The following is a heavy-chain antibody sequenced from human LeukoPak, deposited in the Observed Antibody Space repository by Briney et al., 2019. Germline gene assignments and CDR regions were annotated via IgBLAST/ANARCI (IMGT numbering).Heavy chain of an antibody. Sequence: AGGSLRLSCAASVFTFSSYAMSWVRQAPGKGLEGVSAISGSCGSTYYADSVKGRFPISRDNSKNTMYLQMNSLRAEDTAVYYWAKGRGSWVHWGQGALVTV. V-gene: IGHV3-23*01. CDR3: AKGRGSWVH. CDR1: VFTFSSYA. D-gene: IGHD1-26*01. CDR2: ISGSCGST. J-gene: IGHJ4*02.